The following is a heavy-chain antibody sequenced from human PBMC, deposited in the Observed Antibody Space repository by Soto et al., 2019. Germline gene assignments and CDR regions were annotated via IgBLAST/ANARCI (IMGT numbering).Heavy chain of an antibody. J-gene: IGHJ2*01. CDR3: ARVPGL. CDR2: IYHSGST. CDR1: GGSISSGGYS. V-gene: IGHV4-30-2*01. Sequence: QLQLQESGSGLVKPSQTLSLTCAVSGGSISSGGYSWSWIRQPPGKDLEWIGYIYHSGSTYYNPSLTSRLTISVDRSKYQFSLTLSSGTAADTAVYYCARVPGLWGRGTLVTVSS.